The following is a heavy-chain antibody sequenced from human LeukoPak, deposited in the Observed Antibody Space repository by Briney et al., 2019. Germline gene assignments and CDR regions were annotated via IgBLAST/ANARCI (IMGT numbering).Heavy chain of an antibody. J-gene: IGHJ4*02. V-gene: IGHV3-53*01. CDR3: ATLYYDILTGYSSDY. Sequence: GGSLRLSCAASGFTVSDHYMSWVRQAPGQGLESVSLIYSGGTTLYADSVKGRFTISRDNSKNTLYLQMNSLRAEDTAVYYCATLYYDILTGYSSDYWGQGTLVTVSS. CDR1: GFTVSDHY. CDR2: IYSGGTT. D-gene: IGHD3-9*01.